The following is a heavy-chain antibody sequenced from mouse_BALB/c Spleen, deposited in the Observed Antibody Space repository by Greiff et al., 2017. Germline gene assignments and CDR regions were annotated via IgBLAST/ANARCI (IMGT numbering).Heavy chain of an antibody. J-gene: IGHJ1*01. CDR1: GYSITSGYY. CDR3: ARHSLYWYFDV. D-gene: IGHD6-1*01. Sequence: EVQLQESGPGLVKPSQSLSLTCSVTGYSITSGYYWNWIRQFPGNKLEWMGYISYDGSNNYNPSLKNRISITRDTSKNQFFLKLNSVTTEDTATYYCARHSLYWYFDVWGAGTTVTVSS. V-gene: IGHV3-6*02. CDR2: ISYDGSN.